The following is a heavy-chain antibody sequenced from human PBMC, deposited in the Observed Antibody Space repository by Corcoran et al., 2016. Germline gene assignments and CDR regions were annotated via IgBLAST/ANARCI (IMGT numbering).Heavy chain of an antibody. Sequence: EVQLVESGGGLVQPGGSLRLSCAASGFTFSSYSMNWVRQAPGKGLEWVSYISSSSSTIYYADSVKGRFNISRDNAKNSLYLQMKSLRDEDTAVYYCAGVSLGWLEVSFDIWGQGTMVTVS. CDR3: AGVSLGWLEVSFDI. D-gene: IGHD6-19*01. CDR1: GFTFSSYS. V-gene: IGHV3-48*02. CDR2: ISSSSSTI. J-gene: IGHJ3*02.